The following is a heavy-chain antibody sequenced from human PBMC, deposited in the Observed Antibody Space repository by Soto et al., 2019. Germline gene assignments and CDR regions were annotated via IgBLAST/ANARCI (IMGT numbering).Heavy chain of an antibody. Sequence: QVQLVQSGAEVKKPGASVKVSCKASGYTFTSYYMHWVRQAPGQGLEWMGIINPSGGSTSYAQKFQGRVTMTRDTSTSTVYMELSSLRSEDTAVYYCARDLGPYSVVTAPEFDYWGQGTLVTVSS. D-gene: IGHD2-21*02. CDR2: INPSGGST. V-gene: IGHV1-46*01. J-gene: IGHJ4*02. CDR3: ARDLGPYSVVTAPEFDY. CDR1: GYTFTSYY.